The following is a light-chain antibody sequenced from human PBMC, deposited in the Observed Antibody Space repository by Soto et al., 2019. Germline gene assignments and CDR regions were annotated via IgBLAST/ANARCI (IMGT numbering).Light chain of an antibody. CDR1: NTDVGQGKS. V-gene: IGLV2-14*01. Sequence: QSVLTQPASVSGSRGQSITISCFGRNTDVGQGKSVSWYQQGPIKAPKLLIFEVTNRPSEISSRFSGSRSGNTASLTISGLQPDDEGDYYCVSYTDTDTLVFGTGTKVTVL. CDR3: VSYTDTDTLV. CDR2: EVT. J-gene: IGLJ1*01.